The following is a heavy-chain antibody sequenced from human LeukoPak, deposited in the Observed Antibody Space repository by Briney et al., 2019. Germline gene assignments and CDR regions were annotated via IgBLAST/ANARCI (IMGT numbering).Heavy chain of an antibody. CDR2: ISGSSYHI. V-gene: IGHV3-21*01. Sequence: GGSLRLSCAASGFTFGTCSMKWVRQAPGKALEWVSSISGSSYHIYYADSVKGRFTISRDNANNLLYLQMNSLRAEDTAVYYCASGTIVGARGADNWGQGTLVTVSS. CDR1: GFTFGTCS. CDR3: ASGTIVGARGADN. D-gene: IGHD1-26*01. J-gene: IGHJ4*02.